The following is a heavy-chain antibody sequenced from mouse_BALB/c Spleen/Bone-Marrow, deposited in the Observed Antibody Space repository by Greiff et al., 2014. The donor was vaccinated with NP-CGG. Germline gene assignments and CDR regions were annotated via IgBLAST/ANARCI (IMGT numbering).Heavy chain of an antibody. J-gene: IGHJ4*01. Sequence: EVNLVESGPDLVKPSQSLSLTCTVTGYSITSGYSWHWIRQFPGNKLEWMGYIHYSGNTNYNPSLKSRISIIRDTSKNQFFLQLISVTTEDTATYYCTRGDYGSYGAMDCWGQGTSVTVSS. CDR1: GYSITSGYS. V-gene: IGHV3-1*02. CDR2: IHYSGNT. CDR3: TRGDYGSYGAMDC. D-gene: IGHD2-1*01.